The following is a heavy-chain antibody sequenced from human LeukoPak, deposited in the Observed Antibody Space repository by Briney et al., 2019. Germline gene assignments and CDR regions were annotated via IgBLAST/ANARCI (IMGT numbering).Heavy chain of an antibody. J-gene: IGHJ4*02. V-gene: IGHV4-59*01. CDR3: ARAIPLDY. CDR2: IYYSGST. D-gene: IGHD2-2*02. Sequence: SETLSLTCTVSGGSISSYYWSWIRQPPGKGLEWIGYIYYSGSTNYNPSLKSRVTISVDTSKNQFSLKLSSVTAADTTVYYCARAIPLDYWGQGTLVTVSS. CDR1: GGSISSYY.